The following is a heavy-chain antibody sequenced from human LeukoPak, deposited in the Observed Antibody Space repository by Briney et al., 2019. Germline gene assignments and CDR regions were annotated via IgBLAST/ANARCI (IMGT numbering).Heavy chain of an antibody. V-gene: IGHV4-34*01. Sequence: SETLSLTCALYGGSFSGYYWSWIRQPPGKGLEWIGEINHSGSTNYNPSLKSRVTISVDTSKNQFSLKLNSVTAADTAVYYCARGRNFYHDSSVYPPDYFDYWGQGTLVTVSS. CDR2: INHSGST. D-gene: IGHD3-22*01. CDR1: GGSFSGYY. J-gene: IGHJ4*02. CDR3: ARGRNFYHDSSVYPPDYFDY.